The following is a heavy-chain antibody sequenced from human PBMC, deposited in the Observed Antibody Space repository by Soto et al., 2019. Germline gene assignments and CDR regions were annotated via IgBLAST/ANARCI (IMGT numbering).Heavy chain of an antibody. V-gene: IGHV3-11*06. CDR2: ISSSSSYT. CDR3: AREWPYDSSGYYPDY. J-gene: IGHJ4*02. CDR1: GFTFSDYY. Sequence: PGGSLRLSCAGSGFTFSDYYMIWIRQAPGKGLEWVSYISSSSSYTNYADSVKGRFTISRDNAKNSLYLQMNSLRAEDTAVYYCAREWPYDSSGYYPDYWGQGTLVTVSS. D-gene: IGHD3-22*01.